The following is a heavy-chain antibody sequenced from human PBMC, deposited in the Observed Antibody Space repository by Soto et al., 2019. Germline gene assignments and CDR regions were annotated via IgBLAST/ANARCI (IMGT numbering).Heavy chain of an antibody. CDR1: GGSFSGYY. CDR3: ARGGRYDSSGYYFDY. V-gene: IGHV4-34*01. D-gene: IGHD3-22*01. Sequence: SETLSLTCAVYGGSFSGYYWSWIRQPPGKGLEWIGEINHSGSTNYNPSLKSRVTISVDTSKNQFSLKLSSVTAADTAVYYCARGGRYDSSGYYFDYWGQGTLVTVSS. J-gene: IGHJ4*02. CDR2: INHSGST.